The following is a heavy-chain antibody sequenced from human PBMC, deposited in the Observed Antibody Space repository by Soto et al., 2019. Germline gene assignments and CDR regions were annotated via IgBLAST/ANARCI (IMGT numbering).Heavy chain of an antibody. CDR3: GRGANFEMDIRVYYSFNY. J-gene: IGHJ4*02. CDR1: GGSFSGYY. D-gene: IGHD3-22*01. CDR2: INHSGST. Sequence: PSETLSLTCAVYGGSFSGYYWSWIRQPPGKGLEWIGEINHSGSTNYNPSLKSRVTISVDTSKNQFSLKLSSVTAADTAVYYCGRGANFEMDIRVYYSFNYGGRETLATFS. V-gene: IGHV4-34*01.